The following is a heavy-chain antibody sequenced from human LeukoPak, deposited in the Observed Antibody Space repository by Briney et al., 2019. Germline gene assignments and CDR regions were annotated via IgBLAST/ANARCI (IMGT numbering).Heavy chain of an antibody. CDR2: VYYTGST. CDR1: GGSISSGDYY. J-gene: IGHJ5*02. V-gene: IGHV4-30-4*01. D-gene: IGHD5-12*01. CDR3: ARDSLYSDYERGLDP. Sequence: SETLSLTCTVSGGSISSGDYYWSWVRQPPGKGLEWIGCVYYTGSTFYKPSLESRVSISVDTSNNQFSLRLTSVIAADTAVYYCARDSLYSDYERGLDPWGRGALVAVSS.